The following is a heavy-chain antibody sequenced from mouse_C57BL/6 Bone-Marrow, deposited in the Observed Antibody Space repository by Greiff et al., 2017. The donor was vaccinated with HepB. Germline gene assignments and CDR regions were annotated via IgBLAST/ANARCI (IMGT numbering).Heavy chain of an antibody. D-gene: IGHD2-3*01. Sequence: VQLQQSGAELVKPGASVKMSCKASGYTFTSYWITWVKQRPGQGLEWIGDIYPGSGSTNYNEKFKSKATLTVDTSSSTAYMQLSSLTSEDSAVYYCARWDDGYALDYWGQGTTLTVSS. J-gene: IGHJ2*01. V-gene: IGHV1-55*01. CDR3: ARWDDGYALDY. CDR1: GYTFTSYW. CDR2: IYPGSGST.